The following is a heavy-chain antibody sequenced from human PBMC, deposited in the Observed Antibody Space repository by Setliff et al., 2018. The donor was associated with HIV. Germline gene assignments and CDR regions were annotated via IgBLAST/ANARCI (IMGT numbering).Heavy chain of an antibody. CDR2: INYRGVT. V-gene: IGHV4-59*01. Sequence: ETLSLTCTVSGGSISTYYWNWIRQSPGTGLEWIGDINYRGVTYYNPSLKSRVTFSLDTSKNQFSLTLTSVTAADTAVYYCARDSNPAGSPGYEYARRGAFDLWGPGTPVT. CDR1: GGSISTYY. J-gene: IGHJ3*01. D-gene: IGHD5-12*01. CDR3: ARDSNPAGSPGYEYARRGAFDL.